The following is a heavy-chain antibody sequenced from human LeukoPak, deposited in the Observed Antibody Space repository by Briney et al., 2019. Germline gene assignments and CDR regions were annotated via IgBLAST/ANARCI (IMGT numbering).Heavy chain of an antibody. CDR3: ARDEYYYDSSGYYFPGGLHY. V-gene: IGHV1-2*02. D-gene: IGHD3-22*01. CDR2: INPNNGGT. CDR1: GYTFIDNY. J-gene: IGHJ4*02. Sequence: ASVKVSCKASGYTFIDNYMHWLRQAPGQGLEWMGWINPNNGGTNYAQKFQGRVTMTRDTSISTAYMELSRLRSDDTAVYYCARDEYYYDSSGYYFPGGLHYWGQGTLVTVSS.